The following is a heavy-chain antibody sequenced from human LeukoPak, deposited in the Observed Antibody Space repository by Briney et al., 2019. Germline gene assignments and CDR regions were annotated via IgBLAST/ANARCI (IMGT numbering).Heavy chain of an antibody. V-gene: IGHV3-23*01. CDR3: ARRGDGGRSFDY. CDR2: ISGSGGST. D-gene: IGHD4-23*01. J-gene: IGHJ4*02. CDR1: GFIFSSHS. Sequence: GGSLRLSCVASGFIFSSHSFNWVRQAPGGGLEWVSSISGSGGSTYSADSVKGRFTISRDNSKNTLFLQMNSLRAEDTAVYYCARRGDGGRSFDYWGQGTLVTVSS.